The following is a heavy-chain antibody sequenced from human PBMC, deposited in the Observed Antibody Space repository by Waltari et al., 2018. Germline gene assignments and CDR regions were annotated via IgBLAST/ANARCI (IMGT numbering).Heavy chain of an antibody. Sequence: QVQLVQSGAEVKKPGSSVKVSCKASGGTFSSYAISWVRQAPGQGLEWMGGIIPIFGTANYAQKCQGRVTITADKSTSTAYMELSSLRSEDTAVYYCARETGTGYDFWSEGYYYYMDVWGKGTTVTVSS. J-gene: IGHJ6*03. CDR2: IIPIFGTA. CDR3: ARETGTGYDFWSEGYYYYMDV. V-gene: IGHV1-69*14. CDR1: GGTFSSYA. D-gene: IGHD3-3*01.